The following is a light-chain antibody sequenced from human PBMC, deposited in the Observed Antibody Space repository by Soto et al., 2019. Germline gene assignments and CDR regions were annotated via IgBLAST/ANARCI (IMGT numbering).Light chain of an antibody. CDR3: QHYDSYLYT. CDR2: NTS. J-gene: IGKJ1*01. CDR1: QSLTSW. V-gene: IGKV1-5*03. Sequence: DIQMTQSPSTRSASVGDRVTITCRASQSLTSWLTWYQQKPGKAPKFLIYNTSILESGVPSRFSGSGSGTEFSLTFSSLQPDDFATYYCQHYDSYLYTFGQGTKVEIK.